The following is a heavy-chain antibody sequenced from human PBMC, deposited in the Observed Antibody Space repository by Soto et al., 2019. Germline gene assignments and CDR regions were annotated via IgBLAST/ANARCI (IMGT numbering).Heavy chain of an antibody. J-gene: IGHJ1*01. CDR2: IYSGGST. D-gene: IGHD3-10*01. CDR1: GFTVSSNY. V-gene: IGHV3-53*01. CDR3: ARGDSFKQELKYLPH. Sequence: GGSLRLSCAASGFTVSSNYMSWVRQAPGKGLEWVSVIYSGGSTYYADSVKGRFTISRDNSKNTLYLQMNSLRAEDTAVYYCARGDSFKQELKYLPHWGQGTLVTVYS.